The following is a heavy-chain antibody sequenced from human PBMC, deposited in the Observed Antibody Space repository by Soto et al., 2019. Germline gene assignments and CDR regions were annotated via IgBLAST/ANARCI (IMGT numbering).Heavy chain of an antibody. CDR3: ASRDPGTSVDY. D-gene: IGHD1-7*01. V-gene: IGHV4-4*02. Sequence: QVQLQESGPGLVKPSGPLYLTCAVSGGSFTSNNWWTWVRQPPGQGLEWIGEIYRTGSTNYNPALKGRVTISLDRAENQFSLKVTSLTAADTAVYYCASRDPGTSVDYWGQGTLVTVSS. CDR2: IYRTGST. CDR1: GGSFTSNNW. J-gene: IGHJ4*02.